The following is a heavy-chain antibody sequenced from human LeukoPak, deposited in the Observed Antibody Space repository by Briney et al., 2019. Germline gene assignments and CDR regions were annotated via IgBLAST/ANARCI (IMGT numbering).Heavy chain of an antibody. CDR1: GFTFSDYY. Sequence: GGSPRLSCAASGFTFSDYYMSRIRQAPGKGLEWVSYISSSGSTIYYADSVKGRFTISRDNAKNSLYLQMNSLRAEDTAVYYCARERALDYYDSSGYPDAFDIWGQGTMVTVSS. D-gene: IGHD3-22*01. J-gene: IGHJ3*02. V-gene: IGHV3-11*01. CDR2: ISSSGSTI. CDR3: ARERALDYYDSSGYPDAFDI.